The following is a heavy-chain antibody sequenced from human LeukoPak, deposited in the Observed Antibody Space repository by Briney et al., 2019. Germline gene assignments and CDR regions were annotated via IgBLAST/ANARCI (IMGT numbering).Heavy chain of an antibody. CDR2: IKQDGSAK. D-gene: IGHD1-1*01. Sequence: QTGGSLRLSCAASGFTFSSYAMSWVRQAPGKGLEWVANIKQDGSAKNYVDSVKGRFTISRDNAKNSLYLQLNSLRAEDTAVYYCAGCAGNSCYFDYWGQGTLVIVSS. V-gene: IGHV3-7*01. CDR1: GFTFSSYA. J-gene: IGHJ4*02. CDR3: AGCAGNSCYFDY.